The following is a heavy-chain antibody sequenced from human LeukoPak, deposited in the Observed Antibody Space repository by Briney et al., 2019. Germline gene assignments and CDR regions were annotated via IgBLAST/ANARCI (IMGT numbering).Heavy chain of an antibody. Sequence: ASVKVSCKVSGYTLTELSMHWVRQAPGKGFEWMGRFDPEKGETIYAQKFQGRVTMTEDTSTDTAYMELSSLRSEDTAVYYCATEGYYDSSGYYTDYWGQGTLVTVSS. V-gene: IGHV1-24*01. CDR3: ATEGYYDSSGYYTDY. J-gene: IGHJ4*02. D-gene: IGHD3-22*01. CDR1: GYTLTELS. CDR2: FDPEKGET.